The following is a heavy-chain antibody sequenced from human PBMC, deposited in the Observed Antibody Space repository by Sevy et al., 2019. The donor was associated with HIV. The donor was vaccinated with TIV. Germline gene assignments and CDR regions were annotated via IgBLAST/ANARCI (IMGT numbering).Heavy chain of an antibody. J-gene: IGHJ4*02. CDR3: ARGRGGVVAGTGYFDY. CDR1: GFTFSGYA. D-gene: IGHD6-19*01. V-gene: IGHV3-30-3*01. Sequence: GGSLRLSCAASGFTFSGYAMHWARQAPGKGLEWVAVISFDGSNKYYADSVKGRFTISRDNSKNTLYLQMNSLRVEDTAVYYCARGRGGVVAGTGYFDYWGQGTLVTVSS. CDR2: ISFDGSNK.